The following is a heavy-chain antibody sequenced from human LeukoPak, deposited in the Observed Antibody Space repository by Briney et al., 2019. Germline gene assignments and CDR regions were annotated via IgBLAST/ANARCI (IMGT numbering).Heavy chain of an antibody. Sequence: PGGSLRLSCAASGFTFDDYAMTWVRQAPGKGLEWVSAVGGGGRTTYYAASVKGRFTISRDNSKNTLYLQMNSLRAEDTAVYYCAKSLVWSGFQNWFDPWGQGTLVTVSS. CDR3: AKSLVWSGFQNWFDP. V-gene: IGHV3-23*01. J-gene: IGHJ5*02. CDR2: VGGGGRTT. D-gene: IGHD3-3*01. CDR1: GFTFDDYA.